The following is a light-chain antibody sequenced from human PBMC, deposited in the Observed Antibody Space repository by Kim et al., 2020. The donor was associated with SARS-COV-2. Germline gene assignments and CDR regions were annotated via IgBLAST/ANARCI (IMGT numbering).Light chain of an antibody. CDR1: QSISNY. Sequence: DIRMTQSPSSLSASVGDRVTITCRASQSISNYLNWYQRKPGKAPELLIYGASSLQSGVPSRFSGSGSGTDFTLTISSLQPEDFATYYCQQSYSTPPITFGQGTRLEIK. CDR3: QQSYSTPPIT. V-gene: IGKV1-39*01. J-gene: IGKJ5*01. CDR2: GAS.